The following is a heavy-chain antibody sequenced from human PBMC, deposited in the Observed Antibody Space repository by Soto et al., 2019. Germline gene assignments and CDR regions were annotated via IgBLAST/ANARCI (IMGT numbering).Heavy chain of an antibody. J-gene: IGHJ6*03. CDR2: ITWNSGYI. V-gene: IGHV3-9*01. Sequence: VQLVESGGGLVQPGRSLRLSCAASGFTFDDYAMHWVRQAPGKGLEWVSGITWNSGYIAYLDSVKGRFTISRDNAKKSLYLQMNSLRTEDTALYYCAKDVGGADGYFYNMHVRGKGTTVTVSS. CDR1: GFTFDDYA. D-gene: IGHD6-25*01. CDR3: AKDVGGADGYFYNMHV.